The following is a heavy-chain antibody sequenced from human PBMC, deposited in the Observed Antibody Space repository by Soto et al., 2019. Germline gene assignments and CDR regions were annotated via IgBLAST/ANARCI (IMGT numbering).Heavy chain of an antibody. V-gene: IGHV4-59*01. Sequence: SETLSLTCTVSGGSISSYYWSWIRQPPGKGLEWIGYIYYSGSTNYNPSLKSRVTISVDTSKNQFSLKLSSVTAADTAVYYCARGVFGDRGFIGITIFGVVTEYYFDYWGQGTLVTV. CDR1: GGSISSYY. D-gene: IGHD3-3*01. J-gene: IGHJ4*02. CDR2: IYYSGST. CDR3: ARGVFGDRGFIGITIFGVVTEYYFDY.